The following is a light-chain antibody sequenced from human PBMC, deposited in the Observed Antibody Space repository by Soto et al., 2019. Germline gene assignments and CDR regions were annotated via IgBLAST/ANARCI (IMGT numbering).Light chain of an antibody. CDR1: QSVSSN. Sequence: EIVMTQSPATLSVSPGERATLSCRASQSVSSNLAWYQQKPGQAPRLLIYGASTRATGIPARFSGSGSGTEFTLTISSLQSDDFATYYCQQYNSYSVTFGQGTKVDI. CDR2: GAS. J-gene: IGKJ1*01. CDR3: QQYNSYSVT. V-gene: IGKV3-15*01.